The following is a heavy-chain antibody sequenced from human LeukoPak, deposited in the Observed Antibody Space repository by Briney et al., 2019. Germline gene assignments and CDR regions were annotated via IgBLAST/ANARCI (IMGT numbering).Heavy chain of an antibody. Sequence: SETLSLTCTVSGGSISGYYWTWIRQPPGKGLEWIGYIYYSGSTNYNPSLKRRSTILVDTSNNQFSLRLSSVTAADTAVYYCARLRGNYFPDYWGQGTLVTVSS. CDR3: ARLRGNYFPDY. CDR1: GGSISGYY. J-gene: IGHJ4*02. CDR2: IYYSGST. D-gene: IGHD4-11*01. V-gene: IGHV4-59*01.